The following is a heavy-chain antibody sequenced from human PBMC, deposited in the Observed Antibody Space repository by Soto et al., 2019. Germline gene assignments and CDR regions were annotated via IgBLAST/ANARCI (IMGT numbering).Heavy chain of an antibody. Sequence: QLQLQESGPGLVKPSETLSLTCTVSGGSISSSSYYWGWIRQPPGKGLEWIGSIYYSGSTYYNPSLKSRVTLSVDTSKNQFSLKLSPVTAADPAVYYCARPKYNWNDGWYFDLWGRGTLVTVSS. D-gene: IGHD1-20*01. J-gene: IGHJ2*01. V-gene: IGHV4-39*01. CDR3: ARPKYNWNDGWYFDL. CDR1: GGSISSSSYY. CDR2: IYYSGST.